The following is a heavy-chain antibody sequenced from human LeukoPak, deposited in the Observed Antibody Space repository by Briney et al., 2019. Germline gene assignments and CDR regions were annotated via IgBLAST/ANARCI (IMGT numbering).Heavy chain of an antibody. Sequence: GSLRLSCAASGFTFSSYAMSWVRQAPGKGLEWVSAISGSGGSTYYADSVKGRFTISRDNSKNTLYLQMNSLRAEDTAVYYCATTPAPYYDSSGYYFDCWGQGTLVTVSS. CDR3: ATTPAPYYDSSGYYFDC. D-gene: IGHD3-22*01. V-gene: IGHV3-23*01. CDR1: GFTFSSYA. J-gene: IGHJ4*02. CDR2: ISGSGGST.